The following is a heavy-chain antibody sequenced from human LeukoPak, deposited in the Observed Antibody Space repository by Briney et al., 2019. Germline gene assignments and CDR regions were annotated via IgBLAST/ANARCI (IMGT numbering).Heavy chain of an antibody. CDR3: ARDRGYSGYDPWYYFDY. CDR1: GFTFNSYA. J-gene: IGHJ4*02. Sequence: GGFLRLSCAASGFTFNSYAMHWVRQAPGKGLEWVAVISYDGSNKYYADSVKGRFTISRDNSKNTLYLQMNSLRAEDTAVYYCARDRGYSGYDPWYYFDYWGQGTLVTVSS. V-gene: IGHV3-30*04. D-gene: IGHD5-12*01. CDR2: ISYDGSNK.